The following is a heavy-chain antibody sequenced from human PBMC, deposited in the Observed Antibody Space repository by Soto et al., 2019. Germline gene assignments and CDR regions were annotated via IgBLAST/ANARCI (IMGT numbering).Heavy chain of an antibody. CDR3: AGPRVATITTLDY. D-gene: IGHD5-12*01. Sequence: GGSLRLSCAASGFTFSSYXMNWVRQAPGKGLEWVSSISSSSSYIYYADSVKGRFTISRDNAKNSLYLQMNSLRAEDTAVYYCAGPRVATITTLDYWGQGTLVTVSS. CDR2: ISSSSSYI. CDR1: GFTFSSYX. J-gene: IGHJ4*02. V-gene: IGHV3-21*01.